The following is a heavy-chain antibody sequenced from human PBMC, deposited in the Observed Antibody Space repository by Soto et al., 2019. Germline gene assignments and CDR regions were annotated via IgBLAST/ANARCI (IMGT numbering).Heavy chain of an antibody. Sequence: SETLSLTCAVSGDSISRGYYWAWIRQPPGKGLEWVASIYHTGTTYYNPSLTSRVTISXVXXXXQXSXKXXXVAAXASAVDYCARQSGYSGYDTDDWGQGTLDTVSS. V-gene: IGHV4-38-2*01. CDR3: ARQSGYSGYDTDD. CDR1: GDSISRGYY. CDR2: IYHTGTT. D-gene: IGHD5-12*01. J-gene: IGHJ4*02.